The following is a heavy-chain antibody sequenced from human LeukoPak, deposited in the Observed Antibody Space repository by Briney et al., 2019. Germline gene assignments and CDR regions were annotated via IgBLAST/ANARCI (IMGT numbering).Heavy chain of an antibody. J-gene: IGHJ1*01. CDR2: ITSTSTYI. V-gene: IGHV3-21*01. D-gene: IGHD6-19*01. CDR3: ARVDNNGLYSEYFDH. CDR1: GFTFSSYE. Sequence: AGGSLRLSCAASGFTFSSYEMNWVRQTPGKGLEWVSSITSTSTYIYYGDSVKGRFTTSRDNAKNSLFLQMHSLRAEDTAVYYCARVDNNGLYSEYFDHWGQGTLVIVSS.